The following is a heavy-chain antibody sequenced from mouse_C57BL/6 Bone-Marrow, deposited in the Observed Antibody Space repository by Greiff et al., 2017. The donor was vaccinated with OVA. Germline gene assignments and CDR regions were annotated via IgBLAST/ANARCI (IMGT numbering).Heavy chain of an antibody. V-gene: IGHV1-64*01. CDR2: IHPNSGST. D-gene: IGHD1-1*01. J-gene: IGHJ4*01. CDR3: GGVLLRPPYAMDY. Sequence: QVQLQQPGAELVKPGASVKLSCKASGYTFTSYWMHWVKQRPGQGLEWIGMIHPNSGSTNYNEKFKSKATLTVDKSSSTAYMQLSSLTSEDSAVYYCGGVLLRPPYAMDYWGQGTSVTVSS. CDR1: GYTFTSYW.